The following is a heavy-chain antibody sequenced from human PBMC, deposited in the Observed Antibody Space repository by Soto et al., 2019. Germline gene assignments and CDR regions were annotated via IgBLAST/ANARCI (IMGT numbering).Heavy chain of an antibody. CDR2: ISSSSFTL. Sequence: PGGPWRLSCAASGFTFGSYTMNWVRQAPGRGLEWVSSISSSSFTLYYADSVKGRFSISRDNAKNSLYLQMNSLRDEDTAVYYCVKPGSYSYYFDYWGQGTLVTVSS. CDR3: VKPGSYSYYFDY. CDR1: GFTFGSYT. D-gene: IGHD1-26*01. J-gene: IGHJ4*02. V-gene: IGHV3-48*02.